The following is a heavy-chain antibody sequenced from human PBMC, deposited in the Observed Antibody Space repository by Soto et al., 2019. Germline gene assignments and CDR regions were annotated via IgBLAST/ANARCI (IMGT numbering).Heavy chain of an antibody. V-gene: IGHV1-18*01. CDR2: IRADSGYT. Sequence: QIQLVQFGGEVARPGASVTVSCEAAGYIFTTYGLSWVRQTPAHGLEWMRWIRADSGYTQYAQFFQGRVNMTRNRYRNTGYMTLRDLTSEDTGIYYCARDRPPGSLYGMDAWGQGTAVTVSS. CDR3: ARDRPPGSLYGMDA. J-gene: IGHJ6*02. CDR1: GYIFTTYG.